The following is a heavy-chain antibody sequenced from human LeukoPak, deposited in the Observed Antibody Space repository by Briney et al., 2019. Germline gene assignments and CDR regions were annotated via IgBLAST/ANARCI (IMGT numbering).Heavy chain of an antibody. J-gene: IGHJ5*02. CDR1: GGSISSGDYY. D-gene: IGHD6-13*01. CDR2: IYYSGGT. CDR3: ARDQSIAAAGTSSGFDP. Sequence: SQTLSLTCTVSGGSISSGDYYWSWIRQPPGKGLEWIGYIYYSGGTYYNPSLKSRVTISVDTSKNQFSLKLSSVTAADTAVYYCARDQSIAAAGTSSGFDPWGQGTLVTVSS. V-gene: IGHV4-30-4*01.